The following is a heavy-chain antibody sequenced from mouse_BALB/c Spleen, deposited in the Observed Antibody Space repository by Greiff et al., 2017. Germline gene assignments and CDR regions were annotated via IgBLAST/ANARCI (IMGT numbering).Heavy chain of an antibody. CDR3: TRGWDSSGYLWAMDD. D-gene: IGHD3-2*01. J-gene: IGHJ4*01. CDR2: IYPGNSDT. CDR1: GYTLTSYW. V-gene: IGHV1-5*01. Sequence: EVQLQQSGTVLARPGASVKMSCKASGYTLTSYWMHWVKQRPGQGLEWIGAIYPGNSDTSYNQKFKGKAKLTAVTSTSTAYMELSSLTNEDSAVYYCTRGWDSSGYLWAMDDWGEGTSVTVAS.